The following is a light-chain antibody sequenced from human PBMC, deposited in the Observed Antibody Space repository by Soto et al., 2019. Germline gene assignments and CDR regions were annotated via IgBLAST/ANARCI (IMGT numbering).Light chain of an antibody. CDR3: SSFVAGNNYWV. Sequence: QSALTQPPSASGSPGGPVTIPCPGTTSDVGGYDYFSWFQQHPGKAPKLIIYEVTKRPSGVPDRFSASKSGNTASLTVSGLQAEDEADYYCSSFVAGNNYWVFGGGTKLTVL. J-gene: IGLJ3*02. V-gene: IGLV2-8*01. CDR1: TSDVGGYDY. CDR2: EVT.